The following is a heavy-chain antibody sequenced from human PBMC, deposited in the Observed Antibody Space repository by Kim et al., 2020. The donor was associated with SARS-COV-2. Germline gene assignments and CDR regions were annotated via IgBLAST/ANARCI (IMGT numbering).Heavy chain of an antibody. V-gene: IGHV1-69*13. CDR2: IIPIFGTA. Sequence: SVKVPCKASGGTFSSYAISWVRQAPGQGLEWMGGIIPIFGTANYAQKFQGRVTITADESTSTAYMELSSLRSEDTAVYYCARVNNAMILGFDYWGQGTLVTVSS. CDR1: GGTFSSYA. CDR3: ARVNNAMILGFDY. J-gene: IGHJ4*02. D-gene: IGHD3-22*01.